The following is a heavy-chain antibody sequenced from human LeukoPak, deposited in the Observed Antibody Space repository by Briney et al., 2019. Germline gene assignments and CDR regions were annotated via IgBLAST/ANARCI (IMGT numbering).Heavy chain of an antibody. D-gene: IGHD5-24*01. CDR3: AISVEMATIGDH. CDR2: IRQDGSEK. V-gene: IGHV3-7*03. J-gene: IGHJ4*02. CDR1: GFTFSGYW. Sequence: GGSLRLSCAVSGFTFSGYWMTWVRQAPGKGLQWMANIRQDGSEKYYVDSVKGRFTISRDNAKNSLYLQMNSLTAEDTAVYYCAISVEMATIGDHWGQGILVTVS.